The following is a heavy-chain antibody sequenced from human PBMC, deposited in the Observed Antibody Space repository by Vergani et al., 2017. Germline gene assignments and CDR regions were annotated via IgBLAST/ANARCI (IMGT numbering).Heavy chain of an antibody. J-gene: IGHJ3*02. CDR3: ARGERRSNDAFDI. Sequence: QVQLVQSGAEVKKPGSSVKVSCKASGGTFSSYTISWARQAPGQGLEWMGRIIPILGIANYAHKFQGRVTITADQSTSTAYMELSSLRSEDTAVYYCARGERRSNDAFDIWGQGTMVTVSS. V-gene: IGHV1-69*02. CDR1: GGTFSSYT. CDR2: IIPILGIA. D-gene: IGHD3-10*01.